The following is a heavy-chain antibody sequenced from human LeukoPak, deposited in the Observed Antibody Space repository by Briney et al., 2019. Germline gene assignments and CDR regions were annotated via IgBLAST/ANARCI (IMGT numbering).Heavy chain of an antibody. V-gene: IGHV1-18*01. J-gene: IGHJ5*02. D-gene: IGHD2-2*01. CDR1: GYTFTSYG. Sequence: ASVKVSCKASGYTFTSYGISWVRQAPGQGLEWMGWISAYNGNTNYAQKLQGRVTMTTDTSTSTAYMELRSLRSDDTAVYYCARFVVVPAAMTGWFDPWGQGTLVTVSS. CDR3: ARFVVVPAAMTGWFDP. CDR2: ISAYNGNT.